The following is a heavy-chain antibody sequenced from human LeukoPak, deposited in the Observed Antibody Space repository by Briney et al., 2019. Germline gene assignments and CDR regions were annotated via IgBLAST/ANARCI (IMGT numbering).Heavy chain of an antibody. Sequence: SSETLSLTCTVSGSSISTYYWTWIRQSPGKGLEWIGYIYYSGSTSYNPSLKSRVTMSIDSSKNQFSLKLTSVTAADTAVYFCAGDLWFRHLFRPFDIWGQGAVVTVSS. CDR2: IYYSGST. V-gene: IGHV4-59*01. CDR1: GSSISTYY. J-gene: IGHJ3*02. CDR3: AGDLWFRHLFRPFDI. D-gene: IGHD3-10*01.